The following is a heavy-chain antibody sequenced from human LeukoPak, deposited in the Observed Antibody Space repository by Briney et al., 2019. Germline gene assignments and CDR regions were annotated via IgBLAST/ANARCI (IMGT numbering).Heavy chain of an antibody. CDR2: IYPVDSGT. V-gene: IGHV5-51*01. CDR1: GYSFTSYC. D-gene: IGHD2-2*01. Sequence: GESLKISGKGSGYSFTSYCIGWVGQMPGKGLEWMGIIYPVDSGTSYSPSFQGQVTISADKSISTAYLQWSSLKASDTAMYYCARHRVDGGYCSSTSCPGWFAPWGQGTLVTVYS. CDR3: ARHRVDGGYCSSTSCPGWFAP. J-gene: IGHJ5*02.